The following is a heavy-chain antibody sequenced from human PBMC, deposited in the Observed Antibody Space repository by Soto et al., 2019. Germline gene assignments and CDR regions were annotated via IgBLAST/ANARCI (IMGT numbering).Heavy chain of an antibody. D-gene: IGHD3-10*01. CDR2: IWYDGSNK. Sequence: PGESLKISCAASGFTFSSYGMHWVRQAPGKGLEWVAVIWYDGSNKYYADSVKGRFTISRDNSKNTLYLQMNSLRAEDTAVYYCARDTGAYGPYYFDYWGQGTLVTVSS. CDR1: GFTFSSYG. J-gene: IGHJ4*02. CDR3: ARDTGAYGPYYFDY. V-gene: IGHV3-33*01.